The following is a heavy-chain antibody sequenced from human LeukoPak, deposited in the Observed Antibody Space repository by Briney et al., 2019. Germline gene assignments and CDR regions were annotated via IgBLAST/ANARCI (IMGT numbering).Heavy chain of an antibody. Sequence: GGSLRLSCAASGFTFSSYAMHWVRQAPGKGLEWVAVISYDGSNKYYADSVKGRFTISRDNSKNTLYLQMNSLRAEDTAVYYCARDSRIVRAFDIWGQGTMVTVSS. CDR2: ISYDGSNK. CDR1: GFTFSSYA. CDR3: ARDSRIVRAFDI. V-gene: IGHV3-30*04. J-gene: IGHJ3*02. D-gene: IGHD1-26*01.